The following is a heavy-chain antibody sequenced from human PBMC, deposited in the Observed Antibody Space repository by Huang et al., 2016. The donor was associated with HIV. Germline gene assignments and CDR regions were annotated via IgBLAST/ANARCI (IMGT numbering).Heavy chain of an antibody. CDR3: AREVRSVDTDRPDGYYYRGLDV. D-gene: IGHD2-2*03. Sequence: QLRESGPGLVTPSETLSLTCSASGTSMTSSTFYWGWFRQTPGRGREWIGSVYFHRNPSYDPSLNSRVTISIDTANKQYSMRLTSVTAADTAVYFCAREVRSVDTDRPDGYYYRGLDVWGQGTTVIVSS. CDR2: VYFHRNP. V-gene: IGHV4-39*02. J-gene: IGHJ6*02. CDR1: GTSMTSSTFY.